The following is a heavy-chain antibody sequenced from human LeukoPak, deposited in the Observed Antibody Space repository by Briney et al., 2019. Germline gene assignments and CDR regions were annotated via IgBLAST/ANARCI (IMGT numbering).Heavy chain of an antibody. Sequence: ASVKVSCKASGYTFTSYAMHWVRQAPGQRLEWMGWINAGNGNTKYSQKFQGRVTITRDTSASTAYMELSSLRSEDTAVYYCARGYIAAAGTMGYWGQGTLVTVSS. CDR2: INAGNGNT. CDR1: GYTFTSYA. V-gene: IGHV1-3*01. CDR3: ARGYIAAAGTMGY. D-gene: IGHD6-13*01. J-gene: IGHJ4*02.